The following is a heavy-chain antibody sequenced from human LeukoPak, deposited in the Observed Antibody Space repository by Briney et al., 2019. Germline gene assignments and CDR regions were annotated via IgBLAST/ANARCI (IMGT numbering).Heavy chain of an antibody. CDR1: GFTFSSYE. Sequence: SGGSLRLSCAASGFTFSSYEMNWVRQAPGKGLEWVSYISSSGSTIYYADSVKGRFTISRDNAKNSVSLQMDSLRADDTGLYFCAGGPQYSGSYGDWGQGTLVTVSS. CDR3: AGGPQYSGSYGD. CDR2: ISSSGSTI. J-gene: IGHJ4*02. D-gene: IGHD1-26*01. V-gene: IGHV3-48*03.